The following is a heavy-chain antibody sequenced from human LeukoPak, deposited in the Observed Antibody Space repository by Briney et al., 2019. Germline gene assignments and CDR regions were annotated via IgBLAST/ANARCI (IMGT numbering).Heavy chain of an antibody. V-gene: IGHV4-59*08. D-gene: IGHD2-2*01. J-gene: IGHJ6*03. CDR3: ARTPPNIVVVPAAYYYYMDV. Sequence: SETLSLTCTVSGGSISSYYWIWIRQPPGKGLEWIGYIYYSGITNYNPSLKSRVTISLNTSKNQFSLKLSSVTAADTAVYYCARTPPNIVVVPAAYYYYMDVWGKGTTVTVSS. CDR1: GGSISSYY. CDR2: IYYSGIT.